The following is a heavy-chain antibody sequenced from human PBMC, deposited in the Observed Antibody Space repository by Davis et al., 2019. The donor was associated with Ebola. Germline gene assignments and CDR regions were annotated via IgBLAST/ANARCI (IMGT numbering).Heavy chain of an antibody. D-gene: IGHD3-10*01. Sequence: PGGSLRLSCAASGFTFDDYAMHWVRQAPGKGLEWVSGISWNSGSIGYADSVKGRFTISRDNAKNSLYLQMNSLRAEDTALYYCAKDRKVRELWDGMDVWGQGTTVTVSS. CDR2: ISWNSGSI. J-gene: IGHJ6*02. V-gene: IGHV3-9*01. CDR3: AKDRKVRELWDGMDV. CDR1: GFTFDDYA.